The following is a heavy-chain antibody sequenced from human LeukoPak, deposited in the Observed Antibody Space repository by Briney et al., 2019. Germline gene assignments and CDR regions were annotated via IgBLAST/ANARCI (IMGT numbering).Heavy chain of an antibody. D-gene: IGHD6-19*01. CDR3: ARAVAGISYFDY. Sequence: ASVKVSCKASGYTFTSYGISWVRQAPGQGLEWMGWINPNSGGTNYAQKFQGRVTMTRDTSISTAYMELSRLRSDDTAVYYCARAVAGISYFDYWGQGTLVTVSS. V-gene: IGHV1-2*02. CDR2: INPNSGGT. J-gene: IGHJ4*02. CDR1: GYTFTSYG.